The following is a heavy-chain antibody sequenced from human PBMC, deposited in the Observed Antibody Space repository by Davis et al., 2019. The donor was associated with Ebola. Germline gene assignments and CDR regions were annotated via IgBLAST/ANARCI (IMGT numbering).Heavy chain of an antibody. V-gene: IGHV3-7*03. Sequence: AGSLRLSCAASGFTFSNSWMICVRHAPGKGLEWVANVKQDGSEKYYVDPVQGRFTISRDNAKNSLYLQMNSLRAEDTAVYYCVRDVRALDYWGQGTLGTVSA. J-gene: IGHJ4*02. CDR1: GFTFSNSW. CDR2: VKQDGSEK. CDR3: VRDVRALDY.